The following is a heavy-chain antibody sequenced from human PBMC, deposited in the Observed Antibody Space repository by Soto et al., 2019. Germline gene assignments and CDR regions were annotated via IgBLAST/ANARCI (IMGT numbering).Heavy chain of an antibody. J-gene: IGHJ4*02. CDR1: GFTFSNAW. D-gene: IGHD6-13*01. V-gene: IGHV3-15*01. CDR2: IKSKTDGGTT. Sequence: EVQLVESGGGLVKPGGSLRLSCAASGFTFSNAWMSWVRQAPGKGLEWVGRIKSKTDGGTTDYAAPVKGRFTISRDDSKHTLYLQMNSLKTEDTAVYYCTTDGGSSWSPPYFDYWGQGTLVTVSS. CDR3: TTDGGSSWSPPYFDY.